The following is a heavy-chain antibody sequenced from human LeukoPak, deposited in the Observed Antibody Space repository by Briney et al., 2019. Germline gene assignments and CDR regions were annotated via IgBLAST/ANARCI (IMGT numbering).Heavy chain of an antibody. J-gene: IGHJ4*02. CDR3: AKDRSGSYYGFVY. V-gene: IGHV3-23*01. Sequence: GGSLRLSCASSGFTFSSYAMSWVRQAPGKGLEWVSAISGSGGNTYYADSVKGRFTISRDNSKNTLYLQMNSLRAEDTAVYYCAKDRSGSYYGFVYWGQGTLVTVSS. D-gene: IGHD1-26*01. CDR2: ISGSGGNT. CDR1: GFTFSSYA.